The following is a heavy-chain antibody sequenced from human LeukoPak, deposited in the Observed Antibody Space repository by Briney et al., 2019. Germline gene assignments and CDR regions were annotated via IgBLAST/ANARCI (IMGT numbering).Heavy chain of an antibody. CDR2: INHSGST. CDR3: ARHWCGGGDCYRATFDY. CDR1: GGSFSGYY. V-gene: IGHV4-34*01. D-gene: IGHD2-21*02. J-gene: IGHJ4*02. Sequence: SETLSLTCAVYGGSFSGYYRSCIRQPPGKGLEWIGEINHSGSTNYNPRLKSRGTISVDTSKNRFSMKLSSVPAADTAVYYCARHWCGGGDCYRATFDYWGQGTLVTVSS.